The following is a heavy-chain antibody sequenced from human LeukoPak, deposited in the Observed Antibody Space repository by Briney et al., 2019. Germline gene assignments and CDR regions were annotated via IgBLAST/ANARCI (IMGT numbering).Heavy chain of an antibody. CDR2: IYYSGST. CDR3: ARDYYDSSGYFTYYYGMDV. J-gene: IGHJ6*02. CDR1: GGSISSYY. V-gene: IGHV4-59*12. D-gene: IGHD3-22*01. Sequence: SETLSLTCTVSGGSISSYYWSWIRQPPGKGLEWIGYIYYSGSTYYNPSLKSRVTISVDTSKNQFSLKLSSVTAADTAVYYCARDYYDSSGYFTYYYGMDVWGQGTTVTVSS.